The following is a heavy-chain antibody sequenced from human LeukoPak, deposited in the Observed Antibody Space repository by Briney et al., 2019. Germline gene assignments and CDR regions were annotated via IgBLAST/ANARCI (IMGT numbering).Heavy chain of an antibody. CDR2: INAEGSRI. V-gene: IGHV3-74*01. D-gene: IGHD2-21*02. CDR3: ARELPREVTLDF. J-gene: IGHJ4*02. CDR1: GFTLSDYW. Sequence: GGSLRLSCAASGFTLSDYWMNWVRQAPRKGLVWVSRINAEGSRIGYADSVEGRFTFSRDNARNTLYLQMNSLRAEDTGVYYCARELPREVTLDFWGQGTLVTVSS.